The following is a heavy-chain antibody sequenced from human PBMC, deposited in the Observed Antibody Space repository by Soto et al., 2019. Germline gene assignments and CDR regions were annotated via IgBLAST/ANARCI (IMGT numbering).Heavy chain of an antibody. CDR2: IIPIFGTA. D-gene: IGHD3-22*01. CDR1: GGTFSSYA. Sequence: QVQLVQSGAEVKKPGSSVKVSCKASGGTFSSYAISWVRQGPGQGLEWMGGIIPIFGTANYAQKFQGRVTITADDSTSTAYMELSSLRSEDTAVYYCASSPPPDSSGYYLGKNWFDPWGQGTLVTVSS. V-gene: IGHV1-69*01. CDR3: ASSPPPDSSGYYLGKNWFDP. J-gene: IGHJ5*02.